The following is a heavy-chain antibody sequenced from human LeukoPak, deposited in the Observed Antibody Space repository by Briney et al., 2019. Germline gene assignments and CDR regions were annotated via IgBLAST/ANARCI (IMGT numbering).Heavy chain of an antibody. CDR1: GFTFSNAW. CDR3: AREWSYCSSTSCYPDY. CDR2: IWYDGSNK. Sequence: PGGSLRLSCAASGFTFSNAWMSWVRQAPGKGLEWVAVIWYDGSNKYYADSVKGRFTISRDNSKNTLYLQMNSLRAEDTAVYYCAREWSYCSSTSCYPDYWGQGTLVTVSS. J-gene: IGHJ4*02. D-gene: IGHD2-2*01. V-gene: IGHV3-33*08.